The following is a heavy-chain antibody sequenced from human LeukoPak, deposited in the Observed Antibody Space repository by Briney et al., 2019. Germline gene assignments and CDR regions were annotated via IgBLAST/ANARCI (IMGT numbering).Heavy chain of an antibody. D-gene: IGHD2-8*01. CDR2: TSSNEYDT. V-gene: IGHV3-64D*06. CDR1: GFTFSAYF. CDR3: VKDLNGTWSFDY. J-gene: IGHJ4*02. Sequence: GGSLRLSCSASGFTFSAYFMHWVRQAPGKGLEYVSSTSSNEYDTYYADSVKGRFTISRDNSKNTLFLQMSSLRAEDTAVYYCVKDLNGTWSFDYWGQGTLVTVSS.